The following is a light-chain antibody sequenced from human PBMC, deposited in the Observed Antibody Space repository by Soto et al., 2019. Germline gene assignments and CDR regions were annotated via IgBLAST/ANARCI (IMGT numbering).Light chain of an antibody. CDR1: QTISTY. CDR3: QQSDSTPYT. V-gene: IGKV1-39*01. Sequence: DIQMTQSPSSLSACVGDRVTITCRASQTISTYLNWYQQKPGKAPRLLIYDASSLLSGVPSRFSGRGSGTDFTLTIASLQPEDFSTYYCQQSDSTPYTFGQGTKVEI. CDR2: DAS. J-gene: IGKJ2*01.